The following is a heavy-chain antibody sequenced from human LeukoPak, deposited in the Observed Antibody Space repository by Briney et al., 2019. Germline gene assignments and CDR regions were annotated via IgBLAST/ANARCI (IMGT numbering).Heavy chain of an antibody. CDR1: GFTFSSYA. D-gene: IGHD6-6*01. CDR2: ITGSGGST. CDR3: AKSPYSSSAFDY. V-gene: IGHV3-23*01. Sequence: GGSLRLSCAASGFTFSSYAMSWVRQAPGKGLEWVSAITGSGGSTYYADSVKGRFTISRDNARNSLYLQMNSLRAEDTAVYYCAKSPYSSSAFDYWGQGTLVTVSS. J-gene: IGHJ4*02.